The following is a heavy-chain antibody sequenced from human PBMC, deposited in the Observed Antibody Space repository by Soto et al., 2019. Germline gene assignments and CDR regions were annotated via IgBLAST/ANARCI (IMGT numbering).Heavy chain of an antibody. CDR1: GYTFTSYY. V-gene: IGHV1-8*01. D-gene: IGHD4-17*01. CDR2: MNPNSGNT. CDR3: ARRGTTVTHYYYYGMDV. Sequence: ASVNVSCKSSGYTFTSYYINWVRQATGQGLEWMGWMNPNSGNTGYAQKFQGRVTMTRNTSISTAYMELSSLRSEDTAVYYCARRGTTVTHYYYYGMDVWGQGTTVTVSS. J-gene: IGHJ6*02.